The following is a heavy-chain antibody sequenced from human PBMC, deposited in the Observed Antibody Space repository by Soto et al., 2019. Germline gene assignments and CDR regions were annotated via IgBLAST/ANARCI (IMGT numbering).Heavy chain of an antibody. CDR2: IDPSDSYT. CDR3: ARHLDGYNHYYYYGMDV. J-gene: IGHJ6*02. CDR1: VYSFTSYW. Sequence: GESLKIACKGSVYSFTSYWISWVRQMPGKGLEWMGRIDPSDSYTNYSPSFQGHVTISADKPISTAYLQWSSLKASDTAMYYCARHLDGYNHYYYYGMDVWGQGTTVTVS. D-gene: IGHD5-12*01. V-gene: IGHV5-10-1*01.